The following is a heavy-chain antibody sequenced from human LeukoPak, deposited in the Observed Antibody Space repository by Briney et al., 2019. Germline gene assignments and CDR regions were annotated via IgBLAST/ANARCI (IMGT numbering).Heavy chain of an antibody. V-gene: IGHV3-53*01. Sequence: GGSLRLSCAASGFTFNNNYMNWVRQAPGKGLEWVSVIYSGGSIYYADSVKGRFTISRDNSKNTLYLQMNSLRAEDTAVYYCARDGYYDSSGFDYWGQGTLVTVSS. CDR2: IYSGGSI. CDR3: ARDGYYDSSGFDY. J-gene: IGHJ4*02. D-gene: IGHD3-22*01. CDR1: GFTFNNNY.